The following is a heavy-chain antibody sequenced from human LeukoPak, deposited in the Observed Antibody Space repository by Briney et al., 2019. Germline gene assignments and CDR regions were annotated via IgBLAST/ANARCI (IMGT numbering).Heavy chain of an antibody. CDR3: ARVGGSYYFDY. Sequence: SETLSLTCTVSGGSISSSSYYCGWIRQPPGKWLEWIGSIYYSGSTYYNPSLKSRFTISVAPSKNQFSLKLRSVTAADTAVYYCARVGGSYYFDYWGQGTPVTASS. CDR1: GGSISSSSYY. V-gene: IGHV4-39*07. CDR2: IYYSGST. D-gene: IGHD1-26*01. J-gene: IGHJ4*02.